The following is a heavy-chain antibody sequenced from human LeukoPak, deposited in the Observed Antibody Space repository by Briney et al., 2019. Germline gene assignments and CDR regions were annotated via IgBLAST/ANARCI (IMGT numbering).Heavy chain of an antibody. J-gene: IGHJ4*02. CDR1: GFTFRSYA. CDR3: AKALAYCGGDGYSFGGFFDY. CDR2: ISGSVGRT. D-gene: IGHD2-21*02. Sequence: GGSLRLSCAASGFTFRSYAMSWVREAPGKGLECVSAISGSVGRTNYADSVKGRFTISRDNSKSTLYLQMISLRAEDTGVYDCAKALAYCGGDGYSFGGFFDYWGQGTLVTVSS. V-gene: IGHV3-23*01.